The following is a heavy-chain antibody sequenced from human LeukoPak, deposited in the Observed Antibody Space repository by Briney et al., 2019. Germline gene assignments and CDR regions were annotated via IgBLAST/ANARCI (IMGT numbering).Heavy chain of an antibody. CDR3: ARGSIAARSYYYYMDV. J-gene: IGHJ6*03. Sequence: ASVKVSCKASGGTFSSYAISWVRQAPGQGLEWMGGIIPIFGTANYAQKFQGRVTITTDESTSTAYMELSRLRSEDTAVYYCARGSIAARSYYYYMDVWGKGTTVTVSS. D-gene: IGHD6-6*01. CDR1: GGTFSSYA. CDR2: IIPIFGTA. V-gene: IGHV1-69*05.